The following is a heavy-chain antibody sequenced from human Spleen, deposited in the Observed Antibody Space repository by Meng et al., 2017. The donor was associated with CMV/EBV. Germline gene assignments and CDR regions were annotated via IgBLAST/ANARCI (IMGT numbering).Heavy chain of an antibody. CDR2: IYYSGST. J-gene: IGHJ4*02. D-gene: IGHD1-26*01. V-gene: IGHV4-59*13. CDR1: GGSISPYY. Sequence: GSLRLSCTVSGGSISPYYWSWIRQLPGKGLETIGFIYYSGSTNYNPSLKSRVTISVDTSNNQFSLKLNSVTAADTAVYYCARRYGELWGQGTLVTVSS. CDR3: ARRYGEL.